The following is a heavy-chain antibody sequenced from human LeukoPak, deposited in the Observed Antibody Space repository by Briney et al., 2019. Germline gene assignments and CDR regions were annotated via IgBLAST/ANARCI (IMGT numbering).Heavy chain of an antibody. V-gene: IGHV1-69*13. D-gene: IGHD4-17*01. J-gene: IGHJ6*03. Sequence: SVKVSCKASRGTFSSYAIGWVRQAPGRGLEWMGGNIPIFGTANYAQKFQGRVTITADESTSTAYMELSSLRSEDTAVYYCARGDYLYYYYYYYMDVWGKGTTVTISS. CDR1: RGTFSSYA. CDR2: NIPIFGTA. CDR3: ARGDYLYYYYYYYMDV.